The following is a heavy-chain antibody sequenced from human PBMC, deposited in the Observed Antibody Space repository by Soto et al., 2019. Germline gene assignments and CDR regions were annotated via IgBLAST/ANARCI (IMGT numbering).Heavy chain of an antibody. CDR3: ARGYCSGGSCGSDY. Sequence: ASVKVSCKVSGYTFTGYYMHWVRQAPGQGLEWMGWINPNSGGTNYAQKFQGWVTMTRDTSISTAYMELSRLRSDDTAVYYCARGYCSGGSCGSDYWGQGTLVTVSS. CDR2: INPNSGGT. J-gene: IGHJ4*02. CDR1: GYTFTGYY. V-gene: IGHV1-2*04. D-gene: IGHD2-15*01.